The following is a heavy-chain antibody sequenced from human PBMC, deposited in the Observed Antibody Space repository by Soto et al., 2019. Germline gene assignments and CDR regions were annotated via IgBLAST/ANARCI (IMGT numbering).Heavy chain of an antibody. D-gene: IGHD6-6*01. J-gene: IGHJ6*03. Sequence: GGSLRLSCAASGFTFSSYSMNWVRQAPGKGLEWVSSISSSSSYIYYADSVKGRFTISRDNAKNSLYLQMNSLRAEDTAVYYCAREGIAARRRSRYYYYYMDVWGKGTTVTVSS. CDR1: GFTFSSYS. CDR3: AREGIAARRRSRYYYYYMDV. V-gene: IGHV3-21*01. CDR2: ISSSSSYI.